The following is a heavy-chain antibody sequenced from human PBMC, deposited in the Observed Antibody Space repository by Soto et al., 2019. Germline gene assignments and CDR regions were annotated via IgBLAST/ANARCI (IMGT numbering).Heavy chain of an antibody. D-gene: IGHD1-1*01. J-gene: IGHJ6*03. Sequence: GGSLRLSCAASGFTFSSYAMSWVRQAPGKGLEWVSAISGSGGSTYYADSVKGRFTISRDNSKNTLYLQMNSLRAEDTAVYYCAKWNENYYYYYMDVWGKGTTVTVSS. CDR3: AKWNENYYYYYMDV. CDR2: ISGSGGST. V-gene: IGHV3-23*01. CDR1: GFTFSSYA.